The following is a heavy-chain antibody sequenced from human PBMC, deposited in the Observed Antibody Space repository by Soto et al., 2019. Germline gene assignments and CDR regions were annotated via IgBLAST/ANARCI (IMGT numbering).Heavy chain of an antibody. V-gene: IGHV4-59*01. J-gene: IGHJ6*02. CDR3: ARGGGKYYYESSGHSNHAMDV. Sequence: SETLSLTCTVSGGPIRSYCWSLIRHPPGKGLAGIGYIYESGNTDYNPSLKSRVTISVDTSNNQFSLKLSSVTTADTAVYYCARGGGKYYYESSGHSNHAMDVWGQGTTVTVSS. D-gene: IGHD3-22*01. CDR1: GGPIRSYC. CDR2: IYESGNT.